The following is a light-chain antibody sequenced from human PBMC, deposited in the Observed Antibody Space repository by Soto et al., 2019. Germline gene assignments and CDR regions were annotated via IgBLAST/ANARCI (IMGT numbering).Light chain of an antibody. CDR3: QQRSNWPAWT. J-gene: IGKJ1*01. Sequence: EIVLTQSPATLSLSPGERATLSCRASQSVSSHLAWFQQKPGQAPRLLIYDASNRATGIPARFSGSGSGTDFTLTSSSLEPEDFAVYYCQQRSNWPAWTFGQGTKVDIK. CDR2: DAS. V-gene: IGKV3-11*01. CDR1: QSVSSH.